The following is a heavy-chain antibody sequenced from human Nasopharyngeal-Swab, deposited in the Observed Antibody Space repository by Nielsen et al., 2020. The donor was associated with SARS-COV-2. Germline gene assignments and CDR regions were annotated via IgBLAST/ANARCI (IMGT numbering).Heavy chain of an antibody. D-gene: IGHD3-22*01. CDR1: GFSFTNYW. J-gene: IGHJ4*02. V-gene: IGHV5-51*01. CDR3: ARVSGYYQTSPFDN. Sequence: GGSLRLSCEGSGFSFTNYWIGWVRQMPGKGLECMGIIWPGDSDDRYSPSFKGQVTISADKSISTAYLQWSSLKASDTAMYYCARVSGYYQTSPFDNWGQGTLVTVSS. CDR2: IWPGDSDD.